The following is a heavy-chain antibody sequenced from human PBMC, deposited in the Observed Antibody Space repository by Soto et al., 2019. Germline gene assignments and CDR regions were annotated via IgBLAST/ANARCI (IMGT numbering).Heavy chain of an antibody. V-gene: IGHV1-69*08. CDR2: IIPIFGTG. J-gene: IGHJ4*02. CDR3: VRDAPIGSVFSGYDAIDS. Sequence: HVQLEQSGTEVKKPGSSVKVSCKAAGGTFSTSTFTWVRQAPGQGLEWMGRIIPIFGTGDYAPKFQGRVLITADKSTSTVYMELIGLKAEETAVFFCVRDAPIGSVFSGYDAIDSWGQGTLVTVSS. D-gene: IGHD5-12*01. CDR1: GGTFSTST.